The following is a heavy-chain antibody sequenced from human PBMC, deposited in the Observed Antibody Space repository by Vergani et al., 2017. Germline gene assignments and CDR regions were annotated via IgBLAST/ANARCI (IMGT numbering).Heavy chain of an antibody. V-gene: IGHV3-66*02. D-gene: IGHD2-2*01. J-gene: IGHJ4*02. CDR3: ARDGPSYCSSTSCYANPFDY. Sequence: EVQLLESGGGLVQPGGSLRLSCAASGFTFSSYAMSWVRQAPGKGLEWVSVIYSGGSTYYADSVKGRFTISRDNSKNTLYLQMNSLRAEDTAVYYCARDGPSYCSSTSCYANPFDYWGQGTLVTVSS. CDR1: GFTFSSYA. CDR2: IYSGGST.